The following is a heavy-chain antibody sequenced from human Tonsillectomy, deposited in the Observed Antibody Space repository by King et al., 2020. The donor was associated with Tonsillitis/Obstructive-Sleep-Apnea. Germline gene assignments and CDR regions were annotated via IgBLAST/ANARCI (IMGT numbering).Heavy chain of an antibody. CDR3: ARGIRGDNDAFDI. D-gene: IGHD3-10*01. CDR2: IYYSGST. Sequence: VQLQESGPGLVKPSETLSLTCTVSGGSISSYYWSLIRQPPGKGLGWSGYIYYSGSTNHNPSLKSRLTISVDTSKNQFSLKLSSVTAADTAVYYCARGIRGDNDAFDIWGQGTMVTVSS. CDR1: GGSISSYY. J-gene: IGHJ3*02. V-gene: IGHV4-59*01.